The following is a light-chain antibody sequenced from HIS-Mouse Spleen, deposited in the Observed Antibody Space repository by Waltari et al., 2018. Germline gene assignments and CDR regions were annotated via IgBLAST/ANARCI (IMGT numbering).Light chain of an antibody. J-gene: IGLJ1*01. V-gene: IGLV3-21*02. Sequence: SYVLTQPPSVSVAPGQTARITCGGNNIGSKSVHWYQQKPGQAPVLVVYDDSDRPSGIPECFSGSNSGNTATLTISRVEAGDEADYYCQVWDSSSDHYVFGTGSKVTVL. CDR3: QVWDSSSDHYV. CDR1: NIGSKS. CDR2: DDS.